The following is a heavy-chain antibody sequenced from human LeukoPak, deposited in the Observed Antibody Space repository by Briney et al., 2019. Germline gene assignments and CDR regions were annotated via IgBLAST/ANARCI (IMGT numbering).Heavy chain of an antibody. CDR3: ARGSYYYDSSGYSPGAY. Sequence: PGGSLRLSCAASGFTFNRYWMHWVRQAPGKGLVWVSRINSDGNSTSYADSVKGRFTISRDNAKNTLYLQMNSLRAEDTAVYYCARGSYYYDSSGYSPGAYWGQGTLVTVSS. D-gene: IGHD3-22*01. V-gene: IGHV3-74*01. CDR2: INSDGNST. J-gene: IGHJ4*02. CDR1: GFTFNRYW.